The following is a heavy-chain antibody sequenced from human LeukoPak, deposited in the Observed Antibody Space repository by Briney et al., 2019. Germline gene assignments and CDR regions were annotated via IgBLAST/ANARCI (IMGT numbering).Heavy chain of an antibody. Sequence: ASVKVSCKASGGTFSSHDISWVRQAPGQGLEWMGGITPMFGTAVHAQKFQGRVTITAVESMSTAYMELSSLRSEDTAIYYCARGWLAETTVVTPYNYWGQGTLVTVSS. V-gene: IGHV1-69*13. CDR2: ITPMFGTA. CDR3: ARGWLAETTVVTPYNY. J-gene: IGHJ4*02. D-gene: IGHD4-23*01. CDR1: GGTFSSHD.